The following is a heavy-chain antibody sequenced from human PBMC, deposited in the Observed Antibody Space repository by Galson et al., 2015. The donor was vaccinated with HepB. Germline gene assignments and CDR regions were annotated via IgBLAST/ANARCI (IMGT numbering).Heavy chain of an antibody. J-gene: IGHJ5*02. Sequence: SETLSLTCAVYGGSFSGYYWSWIRQPPGKGLEWIGEINHSGSTNYDPSLKSRVTITVDTSKNQFSLKLSSVTAADTAVYYCANTYYDFWSGYSWGQGTLVTVSS. CDR2: INHSGST. CDR1: GGSFSGYY. V-gene: IGHV4-34*01. D-gene: IGHD3-3*01. CDR3: ANTYYDFWSGYS.